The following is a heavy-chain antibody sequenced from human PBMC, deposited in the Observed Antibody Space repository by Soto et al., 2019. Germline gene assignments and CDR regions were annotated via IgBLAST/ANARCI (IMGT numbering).Heavy chain of an antibody. V-gene: IGHV4-34*01. D-gene: IGHD1-26*01. J-gene: IGHJ4*02. CDR2: INHSGMT. CDR1: GGSFSVYS. Sequence: SETLSLTCAVYGGSFSVYSWSWIRQPPGKGLEWIGDINHSGMTHYNPSLESRVSMSVDSSKNQFSLKLNSVTAADTAVYYCARDLAKGGGSAGFDYWGQGTLVTVSS. CDR3: ARDLAKGGGSAGFDY.